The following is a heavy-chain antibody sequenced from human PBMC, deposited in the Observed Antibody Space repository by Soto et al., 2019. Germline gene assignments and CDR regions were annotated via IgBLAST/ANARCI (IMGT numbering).Heavy chain of an antibody. CDR2: ISYDGSNK. J-gene: IGHJ5*02. Sequence: PGGSLRLSCAASGFTFSSYAMHWVRQAPGKGLEWVAVISYDGSNKYYADSVKGRFTISRDNSKNTLYLQMNSLRAEDTAVYYCARDSVVAALNNWFDPWGQGTLVTVSS. CDR3: ARDSVVAALNNWFDP. CDR1: GFTFSSYA. D-gene: IGHD2-15*01. V-gene: IGHV3-30-3*01.